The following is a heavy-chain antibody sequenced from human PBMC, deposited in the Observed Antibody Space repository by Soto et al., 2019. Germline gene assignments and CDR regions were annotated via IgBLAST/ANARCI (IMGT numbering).Heavy chain of an antibody. Sequence: GGSLRLSCAASGFTFSSYSMNWVRQAPGKGLEWVSYISSSSSTIYYADSVKGRFTISRDNAKNSLYLQMNSLGDEDTAVYYCARESGLSSGWYYNWFDPWGQGTLVTVSS. CDR2: ISSSSSTI. CDR3: ARESGLSSGWYYNWFDP. J-gene: IGHJ5*02. V-gene: IGHV3-48*02. D-gene: IGHD6-19*01. CDR1: GFTFSSYS.